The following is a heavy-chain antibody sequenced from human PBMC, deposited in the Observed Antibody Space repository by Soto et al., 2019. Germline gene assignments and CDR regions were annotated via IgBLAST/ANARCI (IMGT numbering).Heavy chain of an antibody. CDR1: GFTFSSYG. CDR3: AKDPTVAATLNYYYYYGMDV. CDR2: ISYDGSNK. Sequence: GSLRLSCAASGFTFSSYGMHWVRQAPGKGLEWVAVISYDGSNKYYADSVKGRFTISRDNSKNTLYLQMNSLRAEDTAVYYCAKDPTVAATLNYYYYYGMDVWGQGTTVTVSS. J-gene: IGHJ6*02. V-gene: IGHV3-30*18. D-gene: IGHD2-15*01.